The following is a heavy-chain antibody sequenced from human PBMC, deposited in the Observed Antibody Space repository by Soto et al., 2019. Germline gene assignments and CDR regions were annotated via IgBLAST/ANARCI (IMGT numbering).Heavy chain of an antibody. D-gene: IGHD3-16*01. V-gene: IGHV3-23*01. CDR1: GFTFSSYA. J-gene: IGHJ4*02. CDR2: ISGSGGST. Sequence: GGSLRLSCAASGFTFSSYAMSWVRKAQGKGLEWVSAISGSGGSTYYRDSVKGRLTISRDNSKNTLYLQMNSRRAEDTAVYYCAKGRNYDYIWGGSNHLTAFDYWGQGTLVTVSS. CDR3: AKGRNYDYIWGGSNHLTAFDY.